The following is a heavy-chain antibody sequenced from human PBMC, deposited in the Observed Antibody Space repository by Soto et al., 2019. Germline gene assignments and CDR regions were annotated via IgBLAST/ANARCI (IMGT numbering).Heavy chain of an antibody. V-gene: IGHV3-9*01. J-gene: IGHJ3*01. CDR3: EEDGGYSRTGGMDFDR. CDR1: GFTFEDYA. CDR2: SSWNSGSI. D-gene: IGHD6-13*01. Sequence: EVQLVESGGGLVQPGRSLRLSCAASGFTFEDYAMHWVRQAPGKGLEWVSGSSWNSGSIGYADSVKGRFTISSDNATTSLYRQMNSLSAEATAFYYCEEDGGYSRTGGMDFDRWGQGTMVTVSS.